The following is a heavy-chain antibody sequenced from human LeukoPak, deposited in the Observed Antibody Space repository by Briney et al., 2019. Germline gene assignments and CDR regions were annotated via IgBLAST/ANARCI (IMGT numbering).Heavy chain of an antibody. J-gene: IGHJ3*02. D-gene: IGHD3-16*01. V-gene: IGHV3-53*01. CDR1: GFTVSSNY. CDR2: IYSGGST. Sequence: PGGSLRLSCAAPGFTVSSNYMSWVRQAPGKGLEWVSVIYSGGSTYYADSVKGRFTISRDNSKNTLYLQMNSLRAEDTAVYYCARTGGNDAFDIWGQGTMVTVSS. CDR3: ARTGGNDAFDI.